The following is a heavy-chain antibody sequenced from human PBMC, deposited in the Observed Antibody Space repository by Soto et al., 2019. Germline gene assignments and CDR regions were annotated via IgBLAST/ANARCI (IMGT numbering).Heavy chain of an antibody. J-gene: IGHJ4*02. CDR1: GYSFTSYL. D-gene: IGHD3-22*01. Sequence: GESLKISGKGSGYSFTSYLIGWVRQMPGKGLEWMGIIYPGDSDTRYSPSFQGQVTISADKSISTAYLQWSSLKASDTAMYYCARRYYYDSSGYLYYFDYWGQGTLVTVSS. V-gene: IGHV5-51*01. CDR3: ARRYYYDSSGYLYYFDY. CDR2: IYPGDSDT.